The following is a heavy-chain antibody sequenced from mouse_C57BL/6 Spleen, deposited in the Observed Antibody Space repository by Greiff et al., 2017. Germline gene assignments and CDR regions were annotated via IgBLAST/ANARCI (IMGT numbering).Heavy chain of an antibody. J-gene: IGHJ1*03. V-gene: IGHV1-52*01. D-gene: IGHD1-2*01. CDR1: GYTFTSYW. CDR3: ARRGLLRPWYFDV. CDR2: IDPSDSET. Sequence: QVQLQQPGAELVRPGSSVKLSCKASGYTFTSYWMHWVKQRPIQGLEWIGNIDPSDSETYYNQKFKDKATLTVDKSSSTAYMQISSLTSEDSAVYYCARRGLLRPWYFDVWGTGTTVTVSS.